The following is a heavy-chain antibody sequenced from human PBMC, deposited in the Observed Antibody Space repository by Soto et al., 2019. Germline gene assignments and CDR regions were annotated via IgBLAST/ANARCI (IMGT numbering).Heavy chain of an antibody. V-gene: IGHV1-24*01. Sequence: PSVKVSCKVAGYTLTELSIHWVRQAPGKGREWMGGFDPEDGETFYAQQFQGRGTTTEDTSTDTAYMELSSLRSEDTAVYYCASDDCSSATCSRSLDYWGQGTLVTVSS. CDR3: ASDDCSSATCSRSLDY. CDR2: FDPEDGET. D-gene: IGHD2-2*01. CDR1: GYTLTELS. J-gene: IGHJ4*02.